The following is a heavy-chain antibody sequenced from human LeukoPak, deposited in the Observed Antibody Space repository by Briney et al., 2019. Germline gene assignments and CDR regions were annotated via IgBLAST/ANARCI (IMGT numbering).Heavy chain of an antibody. D-gene: IGHD3-22*01. CDR2: ISYDGSNK. J-gene: IGHJ3*02. CDR3: ARGSGSYYDSSGYGAAFDI. CDR1: GFTFSSYA. Sequence: GGSLRLSCAASGFTFSSYALTWVRQAPGKGLEWVAVISYDGSNKYYADSVKGRFTISRDNSKNTLYLQMNSLRAEDTAVYYCARGSGSYYDSSGYGAAFDIWGQGTMVTVSS. V-gene: IGHV3-30-3*01.